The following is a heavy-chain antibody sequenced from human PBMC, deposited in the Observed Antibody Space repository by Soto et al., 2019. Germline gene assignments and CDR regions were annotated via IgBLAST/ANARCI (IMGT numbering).Heavy chain of an antibody. CDR1: GGSISSYY. D-gene: IGHD4-4*01. CDR2: IYYSGST. V-gene: IGHV4-59*08. CDR3: ARHRGYSNPYYYYYMDV. Sequence: KPSETLSLTCTVSGGSISSYYWSWIRQPPGKGLEWIGYIYYSGSTNYNPSLKSRVTISVDTSKNQFSLKLSSVTAADTAVYYCARHRGYSNPYYYYYMDVWGKGTTVTVSS. J-gene: IGHJ6*03.